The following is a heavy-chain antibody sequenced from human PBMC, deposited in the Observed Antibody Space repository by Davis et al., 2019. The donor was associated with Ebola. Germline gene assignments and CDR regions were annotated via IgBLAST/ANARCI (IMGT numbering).Heavy chain of an antibody. Sequence: ASVKVSCKASGYTFTSYYMHWVRQAPGQGLEWMGIINPSGGSTSYAQKFQGRVTMTRDTSTSTVYMELSSLRSEDTAVYYCARGMGDITIFGVATNWFDPWGQGTLVTVSS. J-gene: IGHJ5*02. CDR1: GYTFTSYY. CDR3: ARGMGDITIFGVATNWFDP. V-gene: IGHV1-46*01. CDR2: INPSGGST. D-gene: IGHD3-3*01.